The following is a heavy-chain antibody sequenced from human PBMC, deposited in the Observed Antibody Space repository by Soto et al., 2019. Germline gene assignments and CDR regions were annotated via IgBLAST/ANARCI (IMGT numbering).Heavy chain of an antibody. V-gene: IGHV2-5*02. D-gene: IGHD4-17*01. J-gene: IGHJ4*02. CDR3: AHKGDGAYPLDY. Sequence: QITLQESGPTLVKPPQTLTLTCTFTGFSLSTSGVGVGWIRQPPGKALEWLAVIYWDVYKHYTPSLKSRLTITQDTSKNQLVPTLTTMDPVDTATYSWAHKGDGAYPLDYWGQRTLLTVYS. CDR1: GFSLSTSGVG. CDR2: IYWDVYK.